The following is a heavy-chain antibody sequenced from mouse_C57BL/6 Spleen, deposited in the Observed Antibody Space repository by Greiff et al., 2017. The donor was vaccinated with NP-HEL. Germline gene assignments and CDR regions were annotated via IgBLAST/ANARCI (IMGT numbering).Heavy chain of an antibody. CDR3: TRDGGSPSFAY. CDR2: ISSGGDYI. CDR1: GFTFSSYA. J-gene: IGHJ3*01. V-gene: IGHV5-9-1*02. Sequence: EVQVVESGEGLVKPGGSLKLSCAASGFTFSSYAMSWVRQTPEKRLEWVAYISSGGDYIYYADTVKGRFTISRDNARNTLYLQMSSLKSEDTAMYYCTRDGGSPSFAYWGQGTLVTVSA. D-gene: IGHD1-1*01.